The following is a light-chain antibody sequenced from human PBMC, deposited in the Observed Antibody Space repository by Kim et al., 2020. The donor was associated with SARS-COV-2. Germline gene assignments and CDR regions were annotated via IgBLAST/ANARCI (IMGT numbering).Light chain of an antibody. J-gene: IGLJ2*01. CDR3: SSYSTTTVL. CDR1: NSDVGSYNR. Sequence: QSALTQPASVSESPGQSITISCTGTNSDVGSYNRVSWYQQHPGKAPKLMIYDVSKRPSGVSNRFSGSKSGNTASLTISGHQAEDEADYYCSSYSTTTVLFGGGTQLTVL. V-gene: IGLV2-14*01. CDR2: DVS.